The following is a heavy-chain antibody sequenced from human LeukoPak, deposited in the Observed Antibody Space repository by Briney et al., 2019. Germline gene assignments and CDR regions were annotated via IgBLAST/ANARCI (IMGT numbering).Heavy chain of an antibody. V-gene: IGHV1-46*01. CDR2: INPSGGST. D-gene: IGHD3-22*01. J-gene: IGHJ4*02. Sequence: ASVKVSCKASGHTFTSYYIHWVRQAPGQGLEWMGIINPSGGSTSYAQKFQGRVTMSRDTSTSTVCMELSSLRSEDTAVYYCARGGGGDSSGYYYSYFDYWGQGTLVTVSS. CDR1: GHTFTSYY. CDR3: ARGGGGDSSGYYYSYFDY.